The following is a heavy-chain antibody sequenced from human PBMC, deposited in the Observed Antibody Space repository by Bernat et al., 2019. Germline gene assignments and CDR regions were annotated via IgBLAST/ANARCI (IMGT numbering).Heavy chain of an antibody. J-gene: IGHJ5*02. D-gene: IGHD3-10*01. CDR1: GFTFSDYY. Sequence: VQLVESGGGLVKPGGSLRLSCAASGFTFSDYYMSWIRQAPGKGLEWVSYISSSSSYTNYADSVKGRFTISRDNAKNSLYLQMNSLRAEDTAVYYCARDRRFRESLPGWFDPWGQGTLVTVSS. V-gene: IGHV3-11*05. CDR3: ARDRRFRESLPGWFDP. CDR2: ISSSSSYT.